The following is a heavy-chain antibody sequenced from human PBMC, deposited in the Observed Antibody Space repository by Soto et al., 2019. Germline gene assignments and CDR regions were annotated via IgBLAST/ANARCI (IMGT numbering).Heavy chain of an antibody. CDR3: AKVGITGTTYYFDY. CDR2: IYYSGST. V-gene: IGHV4-61*01. J-gene: IGHJ4*02. Sequence: SETLSLTCTVSGGSVSSGSYYWSWIRQPPGKGLEWIGYIYYSGSTNYNPSLKSRVTISVDTSKNQFSLKLSSVTAADTAVYYCAKVGITGTTYYFDYWGQGTLVTVSS. CDR1: GGSVSSGSYY. D-gene: IGHD1-7*01.